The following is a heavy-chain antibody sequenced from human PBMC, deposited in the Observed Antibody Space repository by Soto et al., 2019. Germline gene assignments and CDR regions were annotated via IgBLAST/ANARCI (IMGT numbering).Heavy chain of an antibody. CDR2: ISGSGGST. D-gene: IGHD2-15*01. CDR3: AKEDCSGGSWYLSYFDY. V-gene: IGHV3-23*01. Sequence: EVQLLASGGGLLQPGGSLRLSCAASGFTFSSYAMSWVLQAPGKGLEWVSAISGSGGSTYYADPVKGRFTISGDNYKNTLYLQMNSLRAEDRAVYYCAKEDCSGGSWYLSYFDYWGHGIRVTV. CDR1: GFTFSSYA. J-gene: IGHJ4*01.